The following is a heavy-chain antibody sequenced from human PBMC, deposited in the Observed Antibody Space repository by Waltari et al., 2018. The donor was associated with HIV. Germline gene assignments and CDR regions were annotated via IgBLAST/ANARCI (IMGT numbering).Heavy chain of an antibody. Sequence: EVQLLESGGGLVQPGESLRLSCAASGFTLRSYAISWVRQTPGMGLGEVALIGGRAGSTFYAGSVKGRFTSARDNSMNTMYLQMNSLRVEETAVYYCAKEEAWFYSDSSGYTWGQGTLVTVSS. CDR1: GFTLRSYA. D-gene: IGHD3-22*01. J-gene: IGHJ5*02. CDR2: IGGRAGST. V-gene: IGHV3-23*01. CDR3: AKEEAWFYSDSSGYT.